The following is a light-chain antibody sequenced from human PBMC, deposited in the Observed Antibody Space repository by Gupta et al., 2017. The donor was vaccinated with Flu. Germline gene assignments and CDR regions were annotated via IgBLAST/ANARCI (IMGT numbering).Light chain of an antibody. J-gene: IGLJ3*02. V-gene: IGLV2-11*01. CDR3: GSWAGSYNVEV. Sequence: GVPDRFSGSKSGTTASLTIAGLQAEDEADYYCGSWAGSYNVEVIGGGTKLTVL.